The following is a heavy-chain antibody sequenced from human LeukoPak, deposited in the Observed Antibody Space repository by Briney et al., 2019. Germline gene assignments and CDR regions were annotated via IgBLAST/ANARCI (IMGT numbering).Heavy chain of an antibody. V-gene: IGHV1-2*02. CDR1: GYTFTSYG. J-gene: IGHJ6*02. CDR2: INPNSGGT. CDR3: ARSFGDSSSWFYYYYGMDV. D-gene: IGHD6-13*01. Sequence: ASVKVSCKASGYTFTSYGISWVRQAPGQGLEWMGWINPNSGGTNYAQKFQGRVTMTRYTSISTAYMELSRLRSDDTAVYYCARSFGDSSSWFYYYYGMDVWGQGTTVPVSS.